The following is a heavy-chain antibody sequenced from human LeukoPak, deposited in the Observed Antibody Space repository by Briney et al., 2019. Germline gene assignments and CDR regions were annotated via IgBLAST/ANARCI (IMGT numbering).Heavy chain of an antibody. D-gene: IGHD3-9*01. CDR3: ARANTYYDILTGYQWDAFDI. Sequence: GESLTISCKGSGYSFTSYWIGWVRQMPGKGLEWMGIIYPSDSDTRYSPSFQGQVNISADKSISTAYLQWSSLKASDTAMYYCARANTYYDILTGYQWDAFDIWGQGTMVTVSS. CDR1: GYSFTSYW. CDR2: IYPSDSDT. V-gene: IGHV5-51*01. J-gene: IGHJ3*02.